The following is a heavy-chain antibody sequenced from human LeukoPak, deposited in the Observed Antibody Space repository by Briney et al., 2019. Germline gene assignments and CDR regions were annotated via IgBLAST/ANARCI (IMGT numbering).Heavy chain of an antibody. Sequence: GASVKVSCKASGYTFTSYGISWVRQAPGQGLEWMGWISAYNGNTNYAQKLQGRVTMTTDTSTSTAYVELRSLRSDDTAVYYCARSQGSGGDYYYYYMDVWGKGTTVTVSS. J-gene: IGHJ6*03. CDR3: ARSQGSGGDYYYYYMDV. CDR2: ISAYNGNT. D-gene: IGHD3-10*01. CDR1: GYTFTSYG. V-gene: IGHV1-18*01.